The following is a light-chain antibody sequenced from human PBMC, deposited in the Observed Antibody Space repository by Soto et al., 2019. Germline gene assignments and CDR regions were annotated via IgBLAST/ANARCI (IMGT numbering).Light chain of an antibody. J-gene: IGKJ1*01. Sequence: DVQMTQSPSTLSASVGDRVTITCRASQNIGTWLAWYQQTPGGAPRLLLYDFSNLESGAPSRFSGSGSGPEFTLTIIMLQPEEFGIYYCQQYDSSRTFGQGTKV. CDR3: QQYDSSRT. CDR2: DFS. V-gene: IGKV1-5*01. CDR1: QNIGTW.